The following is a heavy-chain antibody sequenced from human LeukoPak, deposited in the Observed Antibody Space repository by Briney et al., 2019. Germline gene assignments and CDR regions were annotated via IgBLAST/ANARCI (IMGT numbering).Heavy chain of an antibody. CDR2: IKSRGGST. CDR1: GYTFNTDY. J-gene: IGHJ4*02. CDR3: ARAYDFPDY. D-gene: IGHD3-3*01. Sequence: ASVKVSCKASGYTFNTDYFHWVRQAPGQGLEWMGIIKSRGGSTTYAQKFQGRVTMTRDTSTSTVYMELSSLRSEDTAVYYCARAYDFPDYWGQGTLVTVSS. V-gene: IGHV1-46*02.